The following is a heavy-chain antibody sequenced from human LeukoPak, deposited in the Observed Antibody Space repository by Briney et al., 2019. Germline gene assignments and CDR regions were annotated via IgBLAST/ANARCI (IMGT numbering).Heavy chain of an antibody. CDR2: IYYRGTT. Sequence: SETLSLTCTVSGRSISSYYGSWIRQPPGKGLEWIGYIYYRGTTNYNPSLKSRVPISVDQSQHQFPLKLSSVPPADTAVYYCARASFKYGSGSYFDYWVQGTLVTVSS. V-gene: IGHV4-59*12. CDR3: ARASFKYGSGSYFDY. CDR1: GRSISSYY. D-gene: IGHD3-10*01. J-gene: IGHJ4*02.